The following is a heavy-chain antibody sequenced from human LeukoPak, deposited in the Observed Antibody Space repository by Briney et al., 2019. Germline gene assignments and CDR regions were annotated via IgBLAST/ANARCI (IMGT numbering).Heavy chain of an antibody. V-gene: IGHV4-34*01. CDR1: GGSFSGYY. J-gene: IGHJ4*02. Sequence: SKTLSLTCAVYGGSFSGYYWSWIRQPPGKGLEWIGEINHSGSTNYNPSLKSRVTISVDTSKNQFSLKLSSVTAADTAVYYCARGRLGSSWYRPLDYWGQGTLVTVSS. CDR2: INHSGST. D-gene: IGHD6-13*01. CDR3: ARGRLGSSWYRPLDY.